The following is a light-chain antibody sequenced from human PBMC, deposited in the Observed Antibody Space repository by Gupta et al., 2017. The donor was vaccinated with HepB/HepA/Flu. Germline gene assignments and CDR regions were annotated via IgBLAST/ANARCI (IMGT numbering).Light chain of an antibody. V-gene: IGLV2-23*02. CDR1: NSDVGSYSD. CDR3: CSSTTLNTYV. Sequence: SALTQPASVPASFGHATIISCTGTNSDVGSYSDVSWYQQHPNKAHKLLIFEVSKRPPGISNRFSASKSGNTASLTISELQAEDEAEYFCCSSTTLNTYVFGTGTRVTVL. CDR2: EVS. J-gene: IGLJ1*01.